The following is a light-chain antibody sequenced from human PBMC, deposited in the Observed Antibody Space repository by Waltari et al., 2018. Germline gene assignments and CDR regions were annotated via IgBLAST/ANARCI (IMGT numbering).Light chain of an antibody. CDR1: QSFSSS. CDR3: QQRSNWPPVYT. Sequence: EIVLTQSPATLSLSPGERATLSCRASQSFSSSLAWYQQKPGQAPRLLIYDASNRATGIPARFSGSGSGTDFTLTISSLEPEDFAVYYCQQRSNWPPVYTFGQGTKLEIK. V-gene: IGKV3-11*01. CDR2: DAS. J-gene: IGKJ2*01.